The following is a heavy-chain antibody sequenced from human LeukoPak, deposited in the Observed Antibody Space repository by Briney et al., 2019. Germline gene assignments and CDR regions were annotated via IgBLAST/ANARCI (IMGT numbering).Heavy chain of an antibody. J-gene: IGHJ4*02. V-gene: IGHV3-21*01. CDR1: GFTFSSYS. Sequence: PGRSLRLSCAASGFTFSSYSMNWVSQAPGKGLEWVSSISSSSSYIYYADSVKGRFTISRENAKNSLYLQMNSLRAEDTAVYYCARDIDSSGYYENWGQGTLVTVSS. CDR2: ISSSSSYI. D-gene: IGHD3-22*01. CDR3: ARDIDSSGYYEN.